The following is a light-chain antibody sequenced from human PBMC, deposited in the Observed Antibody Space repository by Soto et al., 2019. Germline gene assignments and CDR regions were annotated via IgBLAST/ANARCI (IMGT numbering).Light chain of an antibody. CDR2: DAS. Sequence: EIVLTQSPATLSLSPGERATLFCRASQTISNYLDWYQQNPGQAPRLLIYDASHRAAGIPARFSGSGSGTDFILTITSLEPEDLAVYYSQQRTNWRLTFGGGTKVEIK. V-gene: IGKV3-11*01. CDR3: QQRTNWRLT. CDR1: QTISNY. J-gene: IGKJ4*01.